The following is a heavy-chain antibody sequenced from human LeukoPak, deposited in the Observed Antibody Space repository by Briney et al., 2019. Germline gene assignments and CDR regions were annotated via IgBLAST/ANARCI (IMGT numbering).Heavy chain of an antibody. CDR2: IYPGDSDT. CDR1: GYSFTSYW. J-gene: IGHJ4*02. CDR3: ARHSPYSSSYRIDY. Sequence: GEALKISWNGSGYSFTSYWIGWVRQMPGKGLEGIGIIYPGDSDTSYSPSFQGHVTISADKSITTAYLQWSSLKASDTAMYYCARHSPYSSSYRIDYWGQGTLVTVSS. V-gene: IGHV5-51*01. D-gene: IGHD6-13*01.